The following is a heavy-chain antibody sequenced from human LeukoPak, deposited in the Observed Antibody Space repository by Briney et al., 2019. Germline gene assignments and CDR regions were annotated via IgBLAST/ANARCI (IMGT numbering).Heavy chain of an antibody. Sequence: SETLSLTCTVSGGPISSYYWSWIRQPPGKGLEWIGYIYYSGSNNYNPSLKSRLTIPVDTSKDQFSLQLSTVTAEHTAVYYCVRHPIVVPFCCFDPWGQRTLVTVSS. CDR1: GGPISSYY. J-gene: IGHJ5*02. CDR2: IYYSGSN. V-gene: IGHV4-59*08. D-gene: IGHD3-22*01. CDR3: VRHPIVVPFCCFDP.